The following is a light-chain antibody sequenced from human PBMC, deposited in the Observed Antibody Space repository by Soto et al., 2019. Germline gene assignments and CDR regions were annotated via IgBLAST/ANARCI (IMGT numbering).Light chain of an antibody. V-gene: IGKV3-15*01. CDR3: QHNNNWQA. CDR1: QSVRRK. J-gene: IGKJ1*01. Sequence: EIVMTQSPATLSVSPGERATLSCRASQSVRRKLAWYQQKPGQAPRLLIYEASTRAPGVPARFSGSGSGTEFTLTISSLQSEDFAVYSCQHNNNWQAFGQGTKVEIK. CDR2: EAS.